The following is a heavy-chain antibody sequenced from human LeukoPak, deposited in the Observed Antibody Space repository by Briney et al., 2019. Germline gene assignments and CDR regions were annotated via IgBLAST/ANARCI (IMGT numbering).Heavy chain of an antibody. J-gene: IGHJ4*02. Sequence: ASVNVSCKASGYTFTSYGISWVRQAPGQGLEWMGWISAYNGNTNYAQKLQGRVTMTTDTSTSTAYMELRSLRSDDTAVYYCARELRGSYYRSLVGHFDYWGQGTLVTVSS. CDR2: ISAYNGNT. CDR1: GYTFTSYG. V-gene: IGHV1-18*01. D-gene: IGHD1-26*01. CDR3: ARELRGSYYRSLVGHFDY.